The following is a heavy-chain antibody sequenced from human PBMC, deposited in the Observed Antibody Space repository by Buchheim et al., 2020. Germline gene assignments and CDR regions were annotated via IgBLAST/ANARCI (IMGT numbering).Heavy chain of an antibody. J-gene: IGHJ4*02. CDR2: INHSGST. CDR3: ARGLHSY. CDR1: GGSFSGYY. V-gene: IGHV4-34*01. Sequence: QVQLQQWGAGLLKPSETLSLTCAVFGGSFSGYYWSWIRRPPGKGLEWIGEINHSGSTNYNPSLKSRVTISVDTTKNQVYLKLSSVTAADTAVYYCARGLHSYWGQGTL.